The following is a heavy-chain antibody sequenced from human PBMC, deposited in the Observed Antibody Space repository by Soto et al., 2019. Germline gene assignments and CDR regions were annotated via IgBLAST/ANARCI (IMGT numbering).Heavy chain of an antibody. V-gene: IGHV3-21*01. D-gene: IGHD2-15*01. CDR3: ARESGVEVAPTGWKVDY. CDR2: ISSSSSYI. CDR1: GFTFSSYS. Sequence: EVQLVESGGGLVKPGGSLRLSCEASGFTFSSYSMNWVRQAPGKGLEWVSSISSSSSYIYYADSVKGRFIISRDNAKNSLYLQMNGLRAEVTAVYHCARESGVEVAPTGWKVDYWGQGTLITVSS. J-gene: IGHJ4*02.